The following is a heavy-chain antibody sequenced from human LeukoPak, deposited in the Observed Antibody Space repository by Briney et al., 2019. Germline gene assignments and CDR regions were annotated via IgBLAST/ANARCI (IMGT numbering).Heavy chain of an antibody. CDR3: ARDWGSGYDSRFDP. J-gene: IGHJ5*02. Sequence: SETLSLTCTVSGGSIGYYWNWFRQPPGKGLEWIGYIYSSGSTNYNPSLKSRLTISLDTSKNQFSLKLNSVTAADTAVYYCARDWGSGYDSRFDPWGQGTLVTVSS. V-gene: IGHV4-59*01. CDR1: GGSIGYY. D-gene: IGHD5-12*01. CDR2: IYSSGST.